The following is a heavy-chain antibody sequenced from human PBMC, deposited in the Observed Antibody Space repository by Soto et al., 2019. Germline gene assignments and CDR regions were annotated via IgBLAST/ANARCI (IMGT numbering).Heavy chain of an antibody. CDR2: ISGSGGST. CDR1: GFTFSSYA. J-gene: IGHJ5*02. CDR3: AKAGQQWLSWFDP. V-gene: IGHV3-23*01. Sequence: GESLKISCAASGFTFSSYAMSWVRQAPGKGLEWVSAISGSGGSTYYADSVKGRFTISRDNSKNTLYLQMNSLRAEDTAVYYCAKAGQQWLSWFDPWGQGTLVTVSS. D-gene: IGHD6-19*01.